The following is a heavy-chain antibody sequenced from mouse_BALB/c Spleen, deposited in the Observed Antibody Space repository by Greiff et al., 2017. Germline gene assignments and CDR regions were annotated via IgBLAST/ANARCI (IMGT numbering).Heavy chain of an antibody. V-gene: IGHV5-6-4*01. J-gene: IGHJ2*01. CDR3: TRVGAYYGNYLPDY. CDR1: GFTFSSYT. CDR2: ISSGGSYT. Sequence: EVQRVESGGGLVKPGGSLKLSCAASGFTFSSYTMSWVRQTPEKRLEWVATISSGGSYTYYPDSVKGRFTISRDNAKNTLYLQMSSLKSEDTAMYYCTRVGAYYGNYLPDYWGQGTTLTVSS. D-gene: IGHD2-10*01.